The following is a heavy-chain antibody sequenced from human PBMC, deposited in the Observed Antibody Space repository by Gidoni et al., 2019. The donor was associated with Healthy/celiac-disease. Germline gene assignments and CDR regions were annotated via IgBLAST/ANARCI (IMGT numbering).Heavy chain of an antibody. CDR3: ARDMGRAILGGMDV. J-gene: IGHJ6*02. V-gene: IGHV3-33*01. CDR1: GFTFSSYG. Sequence: QVQLVESGGGVVQPGRSLRLSCAASGFTFSSYGMHWVRQAPGKGLEWVAVIWYDGSNKYYADSVKGRFTISRDNSKNTLYLQMNSLRAEDTAVYYCARDMGRAILGGMDVWGQGTTVTVSS. D-gene: IGHD2-15*01. CDR2: IWYDGSNK.